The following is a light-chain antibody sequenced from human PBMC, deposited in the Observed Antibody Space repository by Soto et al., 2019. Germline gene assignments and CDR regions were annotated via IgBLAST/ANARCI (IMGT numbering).Light chain of an antibody. CDR2: WAS. Sequence: DIVMTQSPDSLAVSLGERATINCKSSQSVLYSSNNKNYLAWYQQRPGQPPKLLIYWASTLESGVPDRFSGSGSGTDFTLTITSLQAEDVAVYYCQQYESTPPTFGQGTKVEIK. CDR3: QQYESTPPT. J-gene: IGKJ2*01. V-gene: IGKV4-1*01. CDR1: QSVLYSSNNKNY.